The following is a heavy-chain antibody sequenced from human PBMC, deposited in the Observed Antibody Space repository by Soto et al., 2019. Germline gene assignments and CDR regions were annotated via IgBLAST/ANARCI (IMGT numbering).Heavy chain of an antibody. D-gene: IGHD3-3*01. CDR1: GFTFSSYA. V-gene: IGHV3-23*01. Sequence: GGSLRLSCAASGFTFSSYAMSWVRQAPGKGLEWVSAISGSGGSTYYADSVKGRFTISRDDSKNTAYLQMNSLKTEDTAVYYCTRPFDGDYDFWSGYYISPDYYYGMDVWGQGTTVTVSS. CDR3: TRPFDGDYDFWSGYYISPDYYYGMDV. CDR2: ISGSGGST. J-gene: IGHJ6*02.